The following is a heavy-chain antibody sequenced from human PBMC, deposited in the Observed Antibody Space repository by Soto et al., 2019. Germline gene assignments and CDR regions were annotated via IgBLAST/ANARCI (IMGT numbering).Heavy chain of an antibody. CDR3: ARLPTYDRSGYRRYYYYGMDV. J-gene: IGHJ6*04. Sequence: PGESLKISCKGSGYSFTSYWIGWVRQMPGKGLEWMGIIYPGDSDTRYSPSFQGQVTISADKYISTAYLQWSSLKASDTAMYYSARLPTYDRSGYRRYYYYGMDVWGKGTALTVSS. CDR1: GYSFTSYW. D-gene: IGHD3-22*01. CDR2: IYPGDSDT. V-gene: IGHV5-51*01.